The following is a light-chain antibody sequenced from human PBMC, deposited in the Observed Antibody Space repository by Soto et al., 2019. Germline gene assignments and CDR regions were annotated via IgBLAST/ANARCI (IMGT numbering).Light chain of an antibody. Sequence: IQLTQSPSSLSASVGDRVTITCRASQGISSFLAWYQQKPGKAPNLLIYGASTLQSGVPSRFSGSGSGTEFTLTIASLQPEDFATYYCQQLNSYPRTFGQGTKVEV. CDR1: QGISSF. CDR3: QQLNSYPRT. V-gene: IGKV1-9*01. CDR2: GAS. J-gene: IGKJ1*01.